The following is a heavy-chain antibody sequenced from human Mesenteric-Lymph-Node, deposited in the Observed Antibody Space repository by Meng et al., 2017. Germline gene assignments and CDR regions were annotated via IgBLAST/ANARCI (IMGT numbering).Heavy chain of an antibody. CDR3: ARDIAVADHFDY. CDR1: GFTFSSYA. V-gene: IGHV3-23*01. CDR2: ISGSGGST. J-gene: IGHJ4*02. D-gene: IGHD6-19*01. Sequence: GESLKISCAASGFTFSSYAMSWVRQAPGKGLEWVSAISGSGGSTYYADSVKGRFTISRDNAKNSLYLQMNSLRAEDTAVYYCARDIAVADHFDYWGQGTLVTVSS.